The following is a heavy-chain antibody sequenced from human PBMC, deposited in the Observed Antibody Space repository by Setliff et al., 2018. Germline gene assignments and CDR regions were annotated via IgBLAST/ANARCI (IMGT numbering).Heavy chain of an antibody. Sequence: KTSETLSLTCAVSGVSINSLSWWSWVRQSPGKGLEWLGEIYHDGNNNHPSVHYSPSLKSRVTISIDKSKNQFSLSLTSVTAADTAVYYCAKGDGGYPSDSWGQGILVTVSS. D-gene: IGHD2-15*01. CDR3: AKGDGGYPSDS. CDR1: GVSINSLSW. J-gene: IGHJ4*02. V-gene: IGHV4-4*02. CDR2: IYHDGNN.